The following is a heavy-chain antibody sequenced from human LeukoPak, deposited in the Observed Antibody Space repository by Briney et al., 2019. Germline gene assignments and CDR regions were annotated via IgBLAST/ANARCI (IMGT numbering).Heavy chain of an antibody. Sequence: GGSLRLSCAASGFTFSSYAMHWVRQAPGKGLEWVAVISYDGSNKYYAGSVKGRFTISRDNSKNTLYLQMNSLRAEDTAVYYCARPGYCSSTSCRSRFDPWGQGTLVTVSS. CDR2: ISYDGSNK. J-gene: IGHJ5*02. D-gene: IGHD2-2*01. CDR3: ARPGYCSSTSCRSRFDP. V-gene: IGHV3-30-3*01. CDR1: GFTFSSYA.